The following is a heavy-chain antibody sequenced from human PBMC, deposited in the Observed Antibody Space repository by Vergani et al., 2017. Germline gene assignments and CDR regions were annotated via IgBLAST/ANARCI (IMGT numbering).Heavy chain of an antibody. V-gene: IGHV4-59*13. CDR2: IYSTGST. Sequence: QVQLEESGPGLVKPSETLSLTCTVSGGSFNTYYWSWIRQSPGKGLEWIGYIYSTGSTNYNPSLNSRVTMSVDTSKNQFSLKLRSVTAADTAVYFCARHQNYYDSSGAPDYWGQGTLVTVSS. CDR1: GGSFNTYY. J-gene: IGHJ4*02. CDR3: ARHQNYYDSSGAPDY. D-gene: IGHD3-22*01.